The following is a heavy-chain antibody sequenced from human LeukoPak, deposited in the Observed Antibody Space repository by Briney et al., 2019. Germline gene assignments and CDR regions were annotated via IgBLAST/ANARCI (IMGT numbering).Heavy chain of an antibody. J-gene: IGHJ4*02. CDR1: GFTFSNYA. V-gene: IGHV3-30-3*01. Sequence: GGSLRLSCAATGFTFSNYAIHWGRQAPGKGLEWVAFITDDGSRQHYADSVKGRFTISRDNAKNTLNLQMNSLRAEDTAVYYCVKDRTGTYTLDYWGQGTLVTVSS. CDR3: VKDRTGTYTLDY. D-gene: IGHD4-17*01. CDR2: ITDDGSRQ.